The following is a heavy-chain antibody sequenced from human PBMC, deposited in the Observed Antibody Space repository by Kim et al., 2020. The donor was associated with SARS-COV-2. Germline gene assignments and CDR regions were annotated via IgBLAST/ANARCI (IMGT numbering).Heavy chain of an antibody. Sequence: GGSLRLSCAASGFTFSSYAMHWVRQSPGKGLEWVAVISYDGSNKYYADSVKGRFTISRDNSKNTLYLQMNSLRTEDTAIYYCARDKSAYYYGMDVCCQG. J-gene: IGHJ6*02. CDR3: ARDKSAYYYGMDV. CDR1: GFTFSSYA. V-gene: IGHV3-30-3*01. CDR2: ISYDGSNK.